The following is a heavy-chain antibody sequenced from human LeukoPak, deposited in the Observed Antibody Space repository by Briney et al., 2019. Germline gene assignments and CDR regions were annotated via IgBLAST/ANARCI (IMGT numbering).Heavy chain of an antibody. CDR1: GFTFSSYA. Sequence: GGSLRLSCAASGFTFSSYAMHWVRQAPGKGLEWVAVISYDGSNEYYADSVKGRFTVSRDNSKNTLYVQMNSLRAEDTAVYYCAKDLDYWGQGTLVTVSS. V-gene: IGHV3-30-3*01. J-gene: IGHJ4*02. CDR3: AKDLDY. CDR2: ISYDGSNE.